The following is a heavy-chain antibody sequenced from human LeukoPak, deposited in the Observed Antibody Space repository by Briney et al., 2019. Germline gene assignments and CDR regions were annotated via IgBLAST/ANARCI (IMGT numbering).Heavy chain of an antibody. D-gene: IGHD3-3*02. Sequence: GASVKVSCKASGYPFTSYWIQWVRQAPGQGLEWMGWLNTDTGGTVYDQKLQDRVTMTRDTSTSAAYMELRKLTSDDTAVYYCARGASFHAYDIWGQGTMVTVSS. CDR3: ARGASFHAYDI. J-gene: IGHJ3*02. CDR1: GYPFTSYW. V-gene: IGHV1-2*02. CDR2: LNTDTGGT.